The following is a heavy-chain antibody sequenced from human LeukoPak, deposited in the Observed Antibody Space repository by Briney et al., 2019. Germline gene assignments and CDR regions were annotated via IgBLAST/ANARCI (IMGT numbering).Heavy chain of an antibody. Sequence: SETLSFTCTVSGGSISSYYWSWIQQPPGKGLEWIGYIYYSGSTNYNPSLKSRVTISVDTSKNQFSLKLSSVTAADTAVYYCASIVVVPADAYYYYYYYMDVWGKGTTVTVSS. CDR2: IYYSGST. J-gene: IGHJ6*03. CDR1: GGSISSYY. V-gene: IGHV4-59*01. D-gene: IGHD2-2*01. CDR3: ASIVVVPADAYYYYYYYMDV.